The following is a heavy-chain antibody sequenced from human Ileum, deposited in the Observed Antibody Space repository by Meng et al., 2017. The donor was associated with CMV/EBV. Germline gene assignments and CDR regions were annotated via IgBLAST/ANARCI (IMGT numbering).Heavy chain of an antibody. CDR1: SSRPY. Sequence: SSRPYILGGLQDAGEGREWRVWVDANSGGTNNAQKFQGRLTMTRDTSISTVYMKLNRLRSDDTAVYFCARDGIRDVFFFDYWGQGTLVTVSS. CDR2: VDANSGGT. D-gene: IGHD1-14*01. V-gene: IGHV1-2*02. CDR3: ARDGIRDVFFFDY. J-gene: IGHJ4*02.